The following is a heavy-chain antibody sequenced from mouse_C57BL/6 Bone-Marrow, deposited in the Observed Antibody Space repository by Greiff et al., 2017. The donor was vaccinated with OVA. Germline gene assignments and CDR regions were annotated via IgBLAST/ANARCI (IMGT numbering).Heavy chain of an antibody. CDR1: GFTFSDYG. J-gene: IGHJ3*01. CDR2: ISCGSSTF. Sequence: EVKLVESGGGLVKPGGSLKLSCAASGFTFSDYGMHWVRQAPEKGLEWVAYISCGSSTFSYADTVKGRFTISRDNAKNTLCLQMTSLRSEDTAMYYCARPDDYDAFAYWGQGTLVTVSA. V-gene: IGHV5-17*01. D-gene: IGHD2-4*01. CDR3: ARPDDYDAFAY.